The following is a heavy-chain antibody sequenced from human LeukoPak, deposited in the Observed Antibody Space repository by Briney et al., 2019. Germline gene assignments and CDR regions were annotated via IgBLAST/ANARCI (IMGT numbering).Heavy chain of an antibody. V-gene: IGHV4-59*01. CDR3: ARGRRDGSYYFDY. CDR2: IYYTGST. Sequence: SETLSLTCTVSGASLSGYFWSWIRQPPGRGLEWIGYIYYTGSTNYNPSLRSRVTMSVDTSKKFFSLRLNSVTAADTAVYYCARGRRDGSYYFDYWGQGTLVTFSS. J-gene: IGHJ4*02. CDR1: GASLSGYF.